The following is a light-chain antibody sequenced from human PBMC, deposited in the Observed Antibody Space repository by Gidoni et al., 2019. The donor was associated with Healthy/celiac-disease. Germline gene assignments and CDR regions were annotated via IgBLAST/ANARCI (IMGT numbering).Light chain of an antibody. CDR1: SSDVGGYNY. CDR3: CSYAGSYTV. CDR2: DVS. Sequence: QSALTQPRSVSGSPGQSVTISCTGTSSDVGGYNYVSWYQQHPGKAPKRMIYDVSKRPSGVPDRFSGSKSGNTASLTISGLQAEDEADYYCCSYAGSYTVFGGGTKLTVL. J-gene: IGLJ2*01. V-gene: IGLV2-11*01.